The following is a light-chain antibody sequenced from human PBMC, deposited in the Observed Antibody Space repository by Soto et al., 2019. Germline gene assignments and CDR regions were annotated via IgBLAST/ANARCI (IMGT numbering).Light chain of an antibody. J-gene: IGLJ2*01. Sequence: QSALTQPASVSGSPGQSITISCTGTSSDVGSYNLVSWYQQHPGKAPXLMIYXXXXXXXXXSNRFXGSKSGNTXSLTISGXXXXXXXXXXCXSYAGSSTFEVFGGGTKLTVL. CDR1: SSDVGSYNL. CDR3: XSYAGSSTFEV. V-gene: IGLV2-23*02. CDR2: XXX.